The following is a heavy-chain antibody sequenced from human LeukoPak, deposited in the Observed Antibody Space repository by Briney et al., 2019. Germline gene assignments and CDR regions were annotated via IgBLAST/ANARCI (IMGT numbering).Heavy chain of an antibody. D-gene: IGHD3-10*01. V-gene: IGHV4-34*01. CDR3: ARVYVTVVRGSWFDP. Sequence: PSETLSLTCAAFGGSFSGYSWTWIRQPPGKGLEWIGEITDTGSTNYNRSLTSRLTISLDTSQNQLSLTLRSVTAADTAVYYCARVYVTVVRGSWFDPWGQGTLVTVSS. CDR2: ITDTGST. CDR1: GGSFSGYS. J-gene: IGHJ5*02.